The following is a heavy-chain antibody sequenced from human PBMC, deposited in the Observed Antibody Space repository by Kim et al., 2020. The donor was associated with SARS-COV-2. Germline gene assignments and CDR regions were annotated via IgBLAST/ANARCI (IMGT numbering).Heavy chain of an antibody. CDR3: ARDRGSYFDY. D-gene: IGHD1-26*01. Sequence: GGSLRLSCAASGFTFSSYGMHWVRQAPGKGLEWVAVISYDGSNKYYADSVKGRFTISRDNSKNTLYLQMNSLRAEDTAVYYCARDRGSYFDYWGQGTLVTVSS. CDR1: GFTFSSYG. CDR2: ISYDGSNK. V-gene: IGHV3-33*05. J-gene: IGHJ4*02.